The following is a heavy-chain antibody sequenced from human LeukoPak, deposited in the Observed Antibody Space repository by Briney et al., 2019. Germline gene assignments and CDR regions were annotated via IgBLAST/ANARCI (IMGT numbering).Heavy chain of an antibody. CDR1: GLSVSNNY. V-gene: IGHV3-53*01. CDR3: VRIGWGIADDY. D-gene: IGHD6-13*01. J-gene: IGHJ4*02. Sequence: GGSLRLSCAASGLSVSNNYMSWVRQAPGKGLEWVSVIYSGGSTYYVDSVRGRFTISRDNSKNTVFLQMNSLRAEDTAVYYCVRIGWGIADDYWGQGTLVTVSS. CDR2: IYSGGST.